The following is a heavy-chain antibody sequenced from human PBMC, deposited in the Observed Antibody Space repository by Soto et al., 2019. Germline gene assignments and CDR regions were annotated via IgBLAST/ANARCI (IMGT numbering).Heavy chain of an antibody. CDR2: ISSSGSTI. Sequence: PGGSLRLSCAASGFTFSDYYMSWIRQAPGKGLEWVSYISSSGSTIYYADSVKGRFTISRDNAKNSLYLQMNSLGAEDTAVYYCARDSAIFGGPHTYYYYGMDVWGQGTTVTVSS. CDR3: ARDSAIFGGPHTYYYYGMDV. CDR1: GFTFSDYY. J-gene: IGHJ6*02. V-gene: IGHV3-11*01. D-gene: IGHD3-3*01.